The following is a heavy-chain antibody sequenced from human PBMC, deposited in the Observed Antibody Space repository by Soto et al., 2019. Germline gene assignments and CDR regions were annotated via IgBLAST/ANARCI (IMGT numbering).Heavy chain of an antibody. Sequence: PGGSLRLSCAASGFTFSSYAMSWVRQAPGKGLEWVSAISGSGGSTYYADSVKGRFTISRDNSKNTLYLQMNSLRAEDTAVYYCAKVHNYYGSGALDYWGQGPLVTVSS. CDR1: GFTFSSYA. CDR3: AKVHNYYGSGALDY. J-gene: IGHJ4*02. V-gene: IGHV3-23*01. D-gene: IGHD3-10*01. CDR2: ISGSGGST.